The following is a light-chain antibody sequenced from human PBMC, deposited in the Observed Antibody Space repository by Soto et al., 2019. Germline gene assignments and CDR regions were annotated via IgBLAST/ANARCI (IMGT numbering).Light chain of an antibody. V-gene: IGKV3-20*01. J-gene: IGKJ2*01. CDR1: QSVSTNY. CDR2: GAS. Sequence: EIVLTQSPGTLSLSPGEGATLSCRASQSVSTNYLAWYQQKPGQAPRLLIYGASSRATGIPDRFSGSGSGTDFTLSLSRLEPEDFAVYYCQQYGSSPYTFGQGTKLEI. CDR3: QQYGSSPYT.